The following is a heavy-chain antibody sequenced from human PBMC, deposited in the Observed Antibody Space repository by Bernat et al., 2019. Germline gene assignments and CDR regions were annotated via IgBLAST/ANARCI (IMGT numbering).Heavy chain of an antibody. Sequence: QVQLVQSGAEVKKPGASVKVSCKASGYTFTSYGISWVRQAPGQGLEWMGWISAYNGNTNYARKLQGRVTMTTDTSTSTAYMELRSLRSEDTAVYYCARGNTPSYDFWSGYYSHSVDYWGQGTLVTVSS. D-gene: IGHD3-3*01. V-gene: IGHV1-18*01. CDR3: ARGNTPSYDFWSGYYSHSVDY. CDR1: GYTFTSYG. CDR2: ISAYNGNT. J-gene: IGHJ4*02.